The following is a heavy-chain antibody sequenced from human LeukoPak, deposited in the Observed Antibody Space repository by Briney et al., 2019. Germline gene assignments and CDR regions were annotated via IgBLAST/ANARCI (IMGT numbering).Heavy chain of an antibody. CDR3: ARSRLRAGAFDI. J-gene: IGHJ3*02. CDR1: GGSFSGYY. D-gene: IGHD3-16*01. Sequence: SETLSLTCAVYGGSFSGYYWSWIRQPPGKGLEWIGEINHSGSTNYNPSLKSRVTISVDTSKNQFSLKLSSVTAADTAVYYCARSRLRAGAFDIWGQGTMVTVSS. V-gene: IGHV4-34*01. CDR2: INHSGST.